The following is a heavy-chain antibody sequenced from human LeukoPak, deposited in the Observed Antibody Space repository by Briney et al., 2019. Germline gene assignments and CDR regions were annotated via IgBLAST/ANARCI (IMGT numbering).Heavy chain of an antibody. V-gene: IGHV6-1*01. CDR1: GDSVSSNSAA. Sequence: SQTLSLTCAISGDSVSSNSAAWNWIRQSPSRGLEWLGRTHYRSKWYNDYAVSVKSRITINPDTSKNQFSLQLNSVTPEDTAVYYCARYVDTAMVSHFDYWGQGTLVTVSS. CDR3: ARYVDTAMVSHFDY. D-gene: IGHD5-18*01. CDR2: THYRSKWYN. J-gene: IGHJ4*02.